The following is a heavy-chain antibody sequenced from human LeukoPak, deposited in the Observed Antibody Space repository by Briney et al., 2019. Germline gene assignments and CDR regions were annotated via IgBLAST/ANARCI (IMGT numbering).Heavy chain of an antibody. V-gene: IGHV4-39*01. D-gene: IGHD6-13*01. Sequence: PSETLSLTCTVSGGSISSSNSYWGWIRQPPGKGLEWIGSIYYSGSTNYNPSLKSRVTISVDTSKNQFSLKLSSVTAADTAVYYCARHLDYSSSWYYFDYWGQGTLVTVSS. CDR2: IYYSGST. J-gene: IGHJ4*02. CDR1: GGSISSSNSY. CDR3: ARHLDYSSSWYYFDY.